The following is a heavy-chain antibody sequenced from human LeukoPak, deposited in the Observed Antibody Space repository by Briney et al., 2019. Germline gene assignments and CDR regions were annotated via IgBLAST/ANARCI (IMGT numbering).Heavy chain of an antibody. CDR2: LDPEDGET. CDR1: GYTLTELS. J-gene: IGHJ6*02. D-gene: IGHD4-23*01. CDR3: ATGAYYGGTSYYYYYGMDV. Sequence: ASVKVSCKVSGYTLTELSMHWVRQAPGKGLEWMGGLDPEDGETIYAQKFQGRVTMTEDTSTDTAYMELSSLRSEDTAVYYCATGAYYGGTSYYYYYGMDVWGQGTTVTVSS. V-gene: IGHV1-24*01.